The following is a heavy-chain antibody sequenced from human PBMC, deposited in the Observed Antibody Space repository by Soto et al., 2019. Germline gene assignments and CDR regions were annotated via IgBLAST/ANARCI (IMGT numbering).Heavy chain of an antibody. V-gene: IGHV3-21*01. CDR2: ISSSSSYI. J-gene: IGHJ4*02. CDR3: ARDVVNYYDSSGTY. Sequence: GGSLRVSCAASGFTSSSDSMHWVRQAPGKGLEWVSSISSSSSYIYYADSVKGRFTISRDNAKNSLYLQMNSLRAEDTAVYYCARDVVNYYDSSGTYWGQGTLVTVSS. D-gene: IGHD3-22*01. CDR1: GFTSSSDS.